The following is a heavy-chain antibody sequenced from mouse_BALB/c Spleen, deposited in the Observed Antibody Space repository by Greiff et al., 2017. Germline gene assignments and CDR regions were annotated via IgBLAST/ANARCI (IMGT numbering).Heavy chain of an antibody. V-gene: IGHV5-12-2*01. CDR1: GFTFSSYT. D-gene: IGHD1-1*01. CDR3: ARHYYGSSQAWFAY. CDR2: ISNGGGST. Sequence: EVQLVESGGGLVQPGGSLKLSCAASGFTFSSYTMSWVRQTPEKRLEWVAYISNGGGSTYYPDTVKGRFTISRDNAKNTLYLQMSSLKSEDTAMYYCARHYYGSSQAWFAYWGQGTLVTVSA. J-gene: IGHJ3*01.